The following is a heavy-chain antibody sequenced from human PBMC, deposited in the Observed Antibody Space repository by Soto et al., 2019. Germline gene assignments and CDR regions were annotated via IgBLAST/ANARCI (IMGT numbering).Heavy chain of an antibody. V-gene: IGHV3-7*03. CDR2: IKQDGSEK. CDR1: GFTFSSYW. CDR3: TRDGLYDYSNYYGMDV. J-gene: IGHJ6*02. D-gene: IGHD4-4*01. Sequence: EVQLVESGGGLVQSGGSLRLSCAASGFTFSSYWMSWVRQAPGKGLEWVANIKQDGSEKYYVDSVKGRFTISRDNAQNSLYLQMNSLRAEDTAVYYCTRDGLYDYSNYYGMDVWGQGTTVTVSS.